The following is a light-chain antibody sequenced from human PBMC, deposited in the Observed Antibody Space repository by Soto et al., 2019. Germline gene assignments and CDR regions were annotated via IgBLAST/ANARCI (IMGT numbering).Light chain of an antibody. CDR3: ISYTNTHTYV. V-gene: IGLV2-14*03. CDR2: DLT. Sequence: QSVLTQPASVSGSPGQSITISCTGTSSDVGGYNFVSWYQHHPAKAPKLMIYDLTYRPSGVSNRFSGSKSGNTAYLTISGLQAEDEADYYCISYTNTHTYVFGPGTKVTVL. J-gene: IGLJ1*01. CDR1: SSDVGGYNF.